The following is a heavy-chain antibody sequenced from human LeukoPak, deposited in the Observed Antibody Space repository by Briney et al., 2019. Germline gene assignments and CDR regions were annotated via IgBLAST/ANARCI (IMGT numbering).Heavy chain of an antibody. V-gene: IGHV4-34*01. CDR3: ARATLVYYDSSGYYQT. Sequence: WSWIRQPPGKGLEWIGEINHSGSTNYNPSLKSRVTISVDTSKNQFSLKLSSVTAADTAVYYCARATLVYYDSSGYYQTWGQGTLVTVSS. CDR2: INHSGST. D-gene: IGHD3-22*01. J-gene: IGHJ4*02.